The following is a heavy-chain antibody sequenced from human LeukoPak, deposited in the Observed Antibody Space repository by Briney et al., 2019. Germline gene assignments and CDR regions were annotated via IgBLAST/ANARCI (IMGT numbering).Heavy chain of an antibody. V-gene: IGHV3-74*01. Sequence: GGSLRLSCAASGFTFSNYWMHWVRQAPGKGLVWVSRIKGDGSHTIYADSVKGRFTISRDNAKNTLYLQMKSLRAEDTAVYYCVRDWDHFDFDSWGLGTLVTVSS. J-gene: IGHJ5*01. CDR1: GFTFSNYW. CDR3: VRDWDHFDFDS. CDR2: IKGDGSHT. D-gene: IGHD3-9*01.